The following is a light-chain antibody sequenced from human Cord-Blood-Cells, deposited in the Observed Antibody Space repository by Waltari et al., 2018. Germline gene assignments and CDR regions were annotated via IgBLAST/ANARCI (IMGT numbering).Light chain of an antibody. Sequence: QSALTQPASVSGSPGQSITISCTGTSSDVGGYNYVSWYQQHPGNSPKLMIYEVSNLPSGVANRFSVSRSGNTASLTISGLQAEDEADYDCSSYTSSSTYVFGTGTKVTVL. J-gene: IGLJ1*01. CDR3: SSYTSSSTYV. CDR2: EVS. CDR1: SSDVGGYNY. V-gene: IGLV2-14*01.